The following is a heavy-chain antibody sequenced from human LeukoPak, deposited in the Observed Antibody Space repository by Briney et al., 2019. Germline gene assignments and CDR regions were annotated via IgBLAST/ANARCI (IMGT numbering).Heavy chain of an antibody. Sequence: GGSLRLSCAASGFTFSSYAMHWVRRAPGKGLEWVAVISYDGSNKYYADSVKGRFTISRDNSKNTLYLQMNSLRAEDTAVYYCARDMMTTVTTGDRGYFDYWGQGTLVTVSS. J-gene: IGHJ4*02. V-gene: IGHV3-30*04. CDR1: GFTFSSYA. CDR3: ARDMMTTVTTGDRGYFDY. D-gene: IGHD4-17*01. CDR2: ISYDGSNK.